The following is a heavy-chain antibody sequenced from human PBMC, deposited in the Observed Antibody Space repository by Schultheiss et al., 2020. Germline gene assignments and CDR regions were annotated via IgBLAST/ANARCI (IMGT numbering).Heavy chain of an antibody. CDR2: IYYSGST. J-gene: IGHJ4*02. CDR1: GGSFSGYY. Sequence: SETLSLTCAVYGGSFSGYYWSWIRQPPEKGLEWIGSIYYSGSTYYNPSLKSRVTISVDTSKNQFSLKLSSVTAADTAVYYCARFDCSADTCYFDSWGQGSLVTVSS. CDR3: ARFDCSADTCYFDS. V-gene: IGHV4-34*11. D-gene: IGHD2-21*02.